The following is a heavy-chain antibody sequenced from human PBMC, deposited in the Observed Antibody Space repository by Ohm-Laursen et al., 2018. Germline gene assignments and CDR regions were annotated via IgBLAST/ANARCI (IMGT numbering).Heavy chain of an antibody. CDR1: GFTLSRQA. CDR2: ISGNAVRT. D-gene: IGHD6-19*01. V-gene: IGHV3-23*01. CDR3: AKGPFIAVAGSNYFFDY. J-gene: IGHJ4*02. Sequence: SLRLSCAASGFTLSRQAMSRVRQAPGKGLEWVSSISGNAVRTYDADSVKGRFSISRVNSKNTLDLQMNSLRAEDTAVYYCAKGPFIAVAGSNYFFDYWDQGTLVTVSS.